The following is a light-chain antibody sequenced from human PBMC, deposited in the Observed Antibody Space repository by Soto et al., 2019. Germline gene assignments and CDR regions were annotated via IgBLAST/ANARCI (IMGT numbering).Light chain of an antibody. Sequence: EIHMPQSPSTLSASVGDRVTITCRASQTISSWLAWYQHKPGKAPKLLIYKASTLKSGVPSRFSGSGSGTEFTLTISSLQPDDFATYYCQHYNSYSEAFGQGTKVDIK. V-gene: IGKV1-5*03. CDR2: KAS. J-gene: IGKJ1*01. CDR3: QHYNSYSEA. CDR1: QTISSW.